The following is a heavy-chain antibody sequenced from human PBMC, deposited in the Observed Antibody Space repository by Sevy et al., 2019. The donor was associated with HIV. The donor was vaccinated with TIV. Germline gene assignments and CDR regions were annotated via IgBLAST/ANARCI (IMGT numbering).Heavy chain of an antibody. Sequence: GGSLRLACAASGFTFSSYAMSWVRQAPGKGLEWVSAISGSGGSTYYADSVKGRLTISRDNSKNTLYLQMNSLRAEDTAVYYCAKSYSGSYFNNWFDPWGQGTLVTVSS. CDR2: ISGSGGST. CDR3: AKSYSGSYFNNWFDP. V-gene: IGHV3-23*01. D-gene: IGHD1-26*01. J-gene: IGHJ5*02. CDR1: GFTFSSYA.